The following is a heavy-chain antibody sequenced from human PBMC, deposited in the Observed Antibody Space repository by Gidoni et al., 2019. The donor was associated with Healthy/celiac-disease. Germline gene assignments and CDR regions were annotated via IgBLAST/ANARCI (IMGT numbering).Heavy chain of an antibody. CDR1: GYSFTSYW. Sequence: EVQLVQSGAEVKKPGESLKISCKGSGYSFTSYWIGWVRQMPGKGLEWMGIIYPGDSDTRYSPSFQGQVTISADKSISTAYLQWSSLKASDTAMYYCARQEYSSSSLLFYFDYWGQGTLVTVSS. CDR3: ARQEYSSSSLLFYFDY. D-gene: IGHD6-6*01. J-gene: IGHJ4*02. V-gene: IGHV5-51*01. CDR2: IYPGDSDT.